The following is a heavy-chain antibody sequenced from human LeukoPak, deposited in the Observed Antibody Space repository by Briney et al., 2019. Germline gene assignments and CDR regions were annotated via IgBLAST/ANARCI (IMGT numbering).Heavy chain of an antibody. Sequence: SVKVSCKASGGTFSSYTISWVRQAPGQRLEWMGRIIPILGIANYAQKFQGRVTITADKSTSTAYKELSSLRSEDTAVYYCAREGHRYYDSSGYKWWGQGTLVTVSS. CDR3: AREGHRYYDSSGYKW. J-gene: IGHJ4*02. CDR1: GGTFSSYT. CDR2: IIPILGIA. V-gene: IGHV1-69*04. D-gene: IGHD3-22*01.